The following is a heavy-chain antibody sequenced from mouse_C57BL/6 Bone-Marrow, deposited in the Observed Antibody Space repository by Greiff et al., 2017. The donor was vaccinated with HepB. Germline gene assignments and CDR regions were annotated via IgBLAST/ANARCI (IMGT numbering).Heavy chain of an antibody. J-gene: IGHJ1*03. Sequence: VKLQESGAELVRPGTSVKVSCKASGYAFTNYLIEWVKQRPGQGLEWIGVINPGSGGTNYNEKFKGKATLTADKSSSTAYMQLSSLTSEDSAVYFCARRLRLRRYWYFDVWGTGTTVTVSS. CDR2: INPGSGGT. CDR1: GYAFTNYL. V-gene: IGHV1-54*01. D-gene: IGHD2-4*01. CDR3: ARRLRLRRYWYFDV.